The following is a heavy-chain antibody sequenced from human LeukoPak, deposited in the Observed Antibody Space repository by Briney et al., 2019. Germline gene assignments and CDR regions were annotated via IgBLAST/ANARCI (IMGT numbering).Heavy chain of an antibody. D-gene: IGHD3-3*01. CDR3: AKDLGDPRITIFGVARGPFDY. V-gene: IGHV3-66*01. Sequence: WGSLRLSCAASGFTVSSNYMSWVRQPPGKGLEWVSVIYSGGSTYYADSVKGRFTISRDNSKNTLYIQMNSLRAEDTAVYYCAKDLGDPRITIFGVARGPFDYWGQGTLVTVSS. CDR2: IYSGGST. CDR1: GFTVSSNY. J-gene: IGHJ4*02.